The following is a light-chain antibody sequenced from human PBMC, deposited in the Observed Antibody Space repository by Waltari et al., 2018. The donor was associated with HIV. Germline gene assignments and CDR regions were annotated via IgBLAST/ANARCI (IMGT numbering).Light chain of an antibody. Sequence: QSVLTQPPSVSAAPGQKVTISCSGSSSNLGNNFVSWYQQLPGTAPKLLIYENNYRPSGIPDRFSGSTSVTSATLDISGLQTGDEATYFCETWDSSLSVVVFGGGTKLTVL. V-gene: IGLV1-51*02. CDR3: ETWDSSLSVVV. J-gene: IGLJ2*01. CDR2: ENN. CDR1: SSNLGNNF.